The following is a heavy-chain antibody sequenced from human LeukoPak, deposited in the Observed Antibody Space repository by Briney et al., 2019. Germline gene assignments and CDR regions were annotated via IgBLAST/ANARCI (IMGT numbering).Heavy chain of an antibody. J-gene: IGHJ6*03. CDR3: AREGIAVAGTPRGDYMDV. D-gene: IGHD6-19*01. Sequence: ASVKVSCKASGYTFTSYGISWVRQAPGRGLEWMGWISAYNGNTNYAQKLQGRVTMTTDTSTSTAYMELRSLRSDDTAVYYCAREGIAVAGTPRGDYMDVWGKGTTVTVSS. CDR1: GYTFTSYG. CDR2: ISAYNGNT. V-gene: IGHV1-18*01.